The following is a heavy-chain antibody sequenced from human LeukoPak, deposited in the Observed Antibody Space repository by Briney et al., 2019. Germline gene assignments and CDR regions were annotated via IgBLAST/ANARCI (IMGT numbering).Heavy chain of an antibody. CDR3: ARRAAGLDY. D-gene: IGHD6-13*01. CDR1: GYSFTNFW. Sequence: GESLKISFKGSGYSFTNFWIGWVRQMPGKGLEWVGIIYPGDSDTRYSPSFQGQVTISADKSISTAYLQWRGLKASDTAMYYCARRAAGLDYWGQGTLVTVSS. J-gene: IGHJ4*02. V-gene: IGHV5-51*01. CDR2: IYPGDSDT.